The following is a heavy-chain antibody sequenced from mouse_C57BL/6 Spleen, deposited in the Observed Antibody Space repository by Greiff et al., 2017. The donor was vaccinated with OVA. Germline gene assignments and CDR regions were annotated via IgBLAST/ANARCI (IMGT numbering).Heavy chain of an antibody. J-gene: IGHJ1*03. CDR2: INPGSGGT. Sequence: VQLQESGAELVRPGTSVKVSCKASGYAFTNYLIEWVKQRPGQGLEWIGVINPGSGGTNCNEKFKGKATLTADKSSSTAYMQLSSLTSEDSAVYFCARGYYYGSSYWYFDVWGTGTTVTVSS. D-gene: IGHD1-1*01. V-gene: IGHV1-54*01. CDR3: ARGYYYGSSYWYFDV. CDR1: GYAFTNYL.